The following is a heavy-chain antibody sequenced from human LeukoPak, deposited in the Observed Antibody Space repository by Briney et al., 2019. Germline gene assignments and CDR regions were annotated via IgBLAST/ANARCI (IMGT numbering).Heavy chain of an antibody. Sequence: SETLSLTCTVSGGSISSNYWSWIRQPPGKGLEWIGYIYYSGSTNYNPSLKSRVTFSVDTSKNQFSLKLISVTAADTAVYYCARVKGVVTAILDYWGQGTLVTVSS. CDR3: ARVKGVVTAILDY. D-gene: IGHD2-21*02. CDR1: GGSISSNY. CDR2: IYYSGST. V-gene: IGHV4-59*01. J-gene: IGHJ4*02.